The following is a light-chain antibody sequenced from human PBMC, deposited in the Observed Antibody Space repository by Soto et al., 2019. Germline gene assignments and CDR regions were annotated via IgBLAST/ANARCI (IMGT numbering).Light chain of an antibody. CDR3: QQYNNWPRT. V-gene: IGKV3D-15*01. CDR2: GAS. J-gene: IGKJ1*01. Sequence: EIVMTQSPATLSVSPWERATLSCRASQSVSNNYLAWYQQKPGQAPRLLIYGASNRATGIPGRVSGSGSGTEFTLTISSLQSEDFAVYYCQQYNNWPRTFGQGTKVDIK. CDR1: QSVSNN.